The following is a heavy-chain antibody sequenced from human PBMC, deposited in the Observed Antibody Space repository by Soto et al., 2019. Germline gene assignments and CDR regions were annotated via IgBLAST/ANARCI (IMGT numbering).Heavy chain of an antibody. J-gene: IGHJ4*02. CDR3: ARGLPADKY. V-gene: IGHV1-69*13. CDR1: GVTFNRQD. Sequence: ASVKVSCKASGVTFNRQDMRWVRQAPGQGLEWMGGIIPMFGTPHYAEKFQGRVTITADESTSTAYMELSSLRSEDTAVYYCARGLPADKYWGQGTLVTVSS. D-gene: IGHD2-2*01. CDR2: IIPMFGTP.